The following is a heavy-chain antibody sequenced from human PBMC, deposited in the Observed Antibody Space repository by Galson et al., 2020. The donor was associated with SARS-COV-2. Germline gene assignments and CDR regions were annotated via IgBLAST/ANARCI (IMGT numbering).Heavy chain of an antibody. J-gene: IGHJ4*02. CDR1: GGSISSGSYY. CDR3: ARETYYYDSSGYYEGGYFDY. V-gene: IGHV4-61*02. CDR2: IYTSGST. D-gene: IGHD3-22*01. Sequence: SETLSLTCTVSGGSISSGSYYWSWIRQPAGKGLEWIGRIYTSGSTNYNPSLKSRVTISVDTSKNQFSLKLSSVTAADTAVYYCARETYYYDSSGYYEGGYFDYWGQGTLVTVSS.